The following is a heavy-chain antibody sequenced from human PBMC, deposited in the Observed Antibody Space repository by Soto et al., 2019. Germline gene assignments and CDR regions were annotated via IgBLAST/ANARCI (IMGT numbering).Heavy chain of an antibody. Sequence: ASVKVSCKASGYTFTSYGISWVRQAPGQGLEWMGWISVYNGNTNYAQKLRGRVTMTTDTSTSTAYMELRSLRSDDTAVYYCASGWFGEFVYYFDYWGQGTLVTVSS. J-gene: IGHJ4*02. CDR1: GYTFTSYG. CDR2: ISVYNGNT. D-gene: IGHD3-10*01. V-gene: IGHV1-18*01. CDR3: ASGWFGEFVYYFDY.